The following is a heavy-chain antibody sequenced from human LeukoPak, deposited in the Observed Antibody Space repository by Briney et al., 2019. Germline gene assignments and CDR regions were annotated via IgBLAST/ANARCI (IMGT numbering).Heavy chain of an antibody. V-gene: IGHV1-8*01. D-gene: IGHD1-26*01. J-gene: IGHJ6*03. CDR1: GYTFTSYG. CDR2: MNPNSGNT. Sequence: GASVKVSCKASGYTFTSYGINWVRQATGQGLEWMGWMNPNSGNTGYAQKFQGRVTMTRNTSISTAYMELSSLRSEDTAVYYCARGKGAQVGAAFYYYYMDVWGKGTTVTVSS. CDR3: ARGKGAQVGAAFYYYYMDV.